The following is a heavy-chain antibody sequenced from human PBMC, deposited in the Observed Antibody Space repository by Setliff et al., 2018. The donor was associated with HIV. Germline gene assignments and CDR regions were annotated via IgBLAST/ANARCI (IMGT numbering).Heavy chain of an antibody. CDR2: IIWIIGVT. Sequence: SVKVSCKTSGGAFSTYSINWVRQAPGQGPEWMGGIIWIIGVTNYAQKFQGRVTITADESTSTAYMELSSLRSEDTAVYYCATYHYYDSSAYFIDLYYLDFWGQGTLVTVSS. CDR3: ATYHYYDSSAYFIDLYYLDF. J-gene: IGHJ4*02. V-gene: IGHV1-69*10. CDR1: GGAFSTYS. D-gene: IGHD3-22*01.